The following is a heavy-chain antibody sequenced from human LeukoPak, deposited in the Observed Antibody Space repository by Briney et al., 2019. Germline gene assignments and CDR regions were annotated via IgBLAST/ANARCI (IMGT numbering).Heavy chain of an antibody. CDR3: ARAYSRRNWFDP. Sequence: SETLSLTCTVSGGSISSGGYYWSWIRQPPGKGLEWIGYIYHSGSTYYNPSLKSRVTISVDRSKNQFSLKLSSVTAADTAVYYCARAYSRRNWFDPWGQGTRVTVSS. D-gene: IGHD6-13*01. J-gene: IGHJ5*02. CDR2: IYHSGST. CDR1: GGSISSGGYY. V-gene: IGHV4-30-2*01.